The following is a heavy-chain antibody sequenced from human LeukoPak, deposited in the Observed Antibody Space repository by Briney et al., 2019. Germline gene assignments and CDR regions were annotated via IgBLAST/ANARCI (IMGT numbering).Heavy chain of an antibody. V-gene: IGHV4-4*07. CDR3: ARVGELLPYYYYYMDV. Sequence: SETLSLTCTVPGGSISSYYWSWIRQPAGKGLEWIGRIYTSGSTNYNPSLKSRVTMSVDTSKNQFSLKLSSVTAADTAVYYCARVGELLPYYYYYMDVWGKGTTVTVSS. CDR1: GGSISSYY. D-gene: IGHD1-26*01. J-gene: IGHJ6*03. CDR2: IYTSGST.